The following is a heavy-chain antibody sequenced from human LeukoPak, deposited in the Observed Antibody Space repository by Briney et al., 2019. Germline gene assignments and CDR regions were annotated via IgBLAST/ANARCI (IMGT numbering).Heavy chain of an antibody. Sequence: GTSLRLSCAASGFPFSDYGMYWVRQAPGKGLEWLAVISHDGSNKYYANSVKGRFTISRDNSKNTLYLQMNSLRAEDTAVYYCARAHSLYYYYYYMDVWGKGTTVTVSS. CDR3: ARAHSLYYYYYYMDV. CDR1: GFPFSDYG. CDR2: ISHDGSNK. J-gene: IGHJ6*03. V-gene: IGHV3-30*03.